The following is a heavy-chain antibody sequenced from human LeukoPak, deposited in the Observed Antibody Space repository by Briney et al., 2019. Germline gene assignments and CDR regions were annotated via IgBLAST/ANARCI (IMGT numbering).Heavy chain of an antibody. V-gene: IGHV3-74*01. CDR1: GFTFSSYW. D-gene: IGHD1-1*01. Sequence: GGSLRLSCAASGFTFSSYWMHWVRQAPGKGLVWVSRINSEGSSTGYADSVKGRFTISRDNAKNTLYLQMNSLRAEDTAVYYCTRDQHDRDTNWFDPWGQGTLVAVSS. CDR3: TRDQHDRDTNWFDP. CDR2: INSEGSST. J-gene: IGHJ5*02.